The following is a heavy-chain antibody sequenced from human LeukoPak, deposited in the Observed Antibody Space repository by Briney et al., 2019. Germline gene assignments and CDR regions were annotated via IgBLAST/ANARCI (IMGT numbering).Heavy chain of an antibody. V-gene: IGHV3-11*04. CDR3: AREGRSTVVTRGYYYGMDV. D-gene: IGHD4-23*01. CDR2: ISSSGSTI. J-gene: IGHJ6*02. Sequence: RGSLRLSCAASGFTFSDYYMSWIRQAPGKGLEWVSYISSSGSTIYYADSVKGRFTISRDNAKNSLYLQMNSLRAEDTAVYYCAREGRSTVVTRGYYYGMDVWGQGTTVTVSS. CDR1: GFTFSDYY.